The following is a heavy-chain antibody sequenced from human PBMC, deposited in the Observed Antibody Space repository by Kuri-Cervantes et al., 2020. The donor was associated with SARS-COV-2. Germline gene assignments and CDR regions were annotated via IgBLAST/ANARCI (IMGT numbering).Heavy chain of an antibody. Sequence: SCTVSRGSISSSSYYWSWIRQPAGKGLEWIGRIYTSGSTNYNPSLKSRVTMSVDTSKNQFSLKLSSVTAADTAVYYCARGYYYYYYMDVWGKGTTVTVSS. CDR1: RGSISSSSYY. J-gene: IGHJ6*03. V-gene: IGHV4-61*02. CDR2: IYTSGST. CDR3: ARGYYYYYYMDV.